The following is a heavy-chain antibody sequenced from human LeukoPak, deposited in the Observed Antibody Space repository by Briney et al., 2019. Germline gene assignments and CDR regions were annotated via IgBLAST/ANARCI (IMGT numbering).Heavy chain of an antibody. D-gene: IGHD3-10*01. J-gene: IGHJ5*02. V-gene: IGHV4-4*07. CDR2: IYTSGNT. CDR1: GGSISGYY. CDR3: ARGDGPAPDP. Sequence: SETLSLTCTVSGGSISGYYWSWIRQPPGKGLEWIGRIYTSGNTNYNPSLRSRVTMAVDTSKNQFSLKLSSVTAADTAVYYCARGDGPAPDPWGRGILVTVSS.